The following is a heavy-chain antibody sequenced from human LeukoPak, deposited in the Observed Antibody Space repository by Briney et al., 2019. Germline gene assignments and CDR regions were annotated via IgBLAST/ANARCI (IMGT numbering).Heavy chain of an antibody. V-gene: IGHV3-23*01. Sequence: GGSLRLSCAASGFTFSSYAMSWVRQAPGKGLEWVSGISSSGVNTDYADSVKGRFTILKDSSEKTLYLQMNGLRADDTAVYFCARGRSGYISAYESWGQGTLVIVSP. CDR1: GFTFSSYA. CDR2: ISSSGVNT. D-gene: IGHD5-12*01. J-gene: IGHJ5*02. CDR3: ARGRSGYISAYES.